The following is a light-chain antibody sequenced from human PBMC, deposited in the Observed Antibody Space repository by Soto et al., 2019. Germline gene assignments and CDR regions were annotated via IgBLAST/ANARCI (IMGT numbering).Light chain of an antibody. CDR1: QSVSSN. V-gene: IGKV3-15*01. CDR3: QQYNSWPPYT. CDR2: GAS. J-gene: IGKJ2*01. Sequence: EIVLTQSPGTLSLSPGDRATLSCTASQSVSSNLAWYQQKPGQAPRLLIYGASTRATGTPARFSGSGSGAEFTLTISSLQSEDFAVYYCQQYNSWPPYTFGQGTKVDIK.